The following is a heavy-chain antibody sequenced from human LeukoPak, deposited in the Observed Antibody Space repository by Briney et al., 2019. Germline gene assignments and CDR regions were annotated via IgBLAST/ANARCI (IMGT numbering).Heavy chain of an antibody. J-gene: IGHJ5*02. D-gene: IGHD1-14*01. CDR1: GFNFNRAW. Sequence: GGSLRLSCVGSGFNFNRAWMSWVRQAPGKGLEWVGRIKSKTDGCTTDYAAPVKGRFTISRDDSKNTLYLQMNSLKTEDTAVYYCTTDPIPGIIPWGQGTLVTVSS. CDR2: IKSKTDGCTT. CDR3: TTDPIPGIIP. V-gene: IGHV3-15*01.